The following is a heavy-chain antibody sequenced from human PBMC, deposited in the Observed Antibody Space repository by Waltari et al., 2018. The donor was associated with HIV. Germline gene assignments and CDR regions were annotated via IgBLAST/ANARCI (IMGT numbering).Heavy chain of an antibody. CDR3: ARDHYYGSSGYYSDY. V-gene: IGHV1-18*01. CDR1: GYNFTNYG. J-gene: IGHJ4*02. CDR2: ISGYNGDT. D-gene: IGHD3-22*01. Sequence: QVHLVQSGAELRKPGASVTVSCTAAGYNFTNYGITWVRQAPGQGLEWMGWISGYNGDTKYAQKVRGRVTMTTDTSTSTAYLEMGSLRFDDTAVYYCARDHYYGSSGYYSDYWGQGTLVTVSS.